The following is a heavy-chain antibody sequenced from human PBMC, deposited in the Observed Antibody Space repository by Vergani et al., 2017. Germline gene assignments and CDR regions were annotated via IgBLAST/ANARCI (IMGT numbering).Heavy chain of an antibody. CDR2: IYSGGST. D-gene: IGHD5-18*01. CDR1: GFTVSSNY. V-gene: IGHV3-53*04. Sequence: EVQLVESGGGLFQPGGSLRLSCAASGFTVSSNYMSWVRQAPGKGLDWVSVIYSGGSTYYADSVKGRFTISRTNSKNTLYLQMNSLRAEDTAVYYCARDGYSYYMDVWGKGTTVTVSS. J-gene: IGHJ6*03. CDR3: ARDGYSYYMDV.